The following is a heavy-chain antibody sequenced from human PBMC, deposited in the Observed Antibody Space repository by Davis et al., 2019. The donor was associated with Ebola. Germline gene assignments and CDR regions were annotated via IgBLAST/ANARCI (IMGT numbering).Heavy chain of an antibody. CDR1: GYTFTSYY. CDR3: AGYTFCGSLNCTAPGRFDY. D-gene: IGHD2-2*01. CDR2: INPSGGST. J-gene: IGHJ4*02. Sequence: ASVKVSCKASGYTFTSYYMHWVRRAPGQGLEWMGIINPSGGSTSYAQKFQGRVTMTRDTSTSTVYMELNSLRSEGTAVDYGAGYTFCGSLNCTAPGRFDYWGQGTLVTVSS. V-gene: IGHV1-46*01.